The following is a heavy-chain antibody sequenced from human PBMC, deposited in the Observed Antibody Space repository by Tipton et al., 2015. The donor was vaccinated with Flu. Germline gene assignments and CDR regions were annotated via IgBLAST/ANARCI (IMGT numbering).Heavy chain of an antibody. CDR1: GFTFSDYY. J-gene: IGHJ6*02. D-gene: IGHD2-2*02. CDR3: ARELAYCSSTRCHNHYGMDV. CDR2: ISSSGSTK. V-gene: IGHV3-11*01. Sequence: SLRLSCAASGFTFSDYYMSWIRQAPGKGLEWVSYISSSGSTKYYADSVKGRFTISRDNAKNSLYLQMNSLRAEDTAVYYCARELAYCSSTRCHNHYGMDVWGQGTTVTVSS.